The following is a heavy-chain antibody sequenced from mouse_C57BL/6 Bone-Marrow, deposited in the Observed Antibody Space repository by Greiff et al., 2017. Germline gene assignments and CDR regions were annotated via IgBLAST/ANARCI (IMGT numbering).Heavy chain of an antibody. V-gene: IGHV1-19*01. J-gene: IGHJ3*01. D-gene: IGHD1-1*01. Sequence: VQLKQSGPVLVKPGASVKMSCKASGYTFTDYYMNWVKQSHGKSLEWIGVINPYNGGTSYNQKFKGKATLTVDKSSSTAYMELNSLTSEDSAVYYCARWAYYYGRFAYWGQGTLVTVSA. CDR1: GYTFTDYY. CDR2: INPYNGGT. CDR3: ARWAYYYGRFAY.